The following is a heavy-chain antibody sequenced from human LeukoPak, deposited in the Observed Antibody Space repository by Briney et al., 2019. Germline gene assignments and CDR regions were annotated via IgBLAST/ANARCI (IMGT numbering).Heavy chain of an antibody. CDR1: GFTFSSYW. J-gene: IGHJ5*02. Sequence: GGSLRLSCAASGFTFSSYWMSWVRQAPGKGLEWVANIREERGQEYYVDSVKGRFTISKNSAKNSLYLQMNTLRVEDTAMYYCASLDTAKQPLANHWGQGTLVTVSS. CDR3: ASLDTAKQPLANH. D-gene: IGHD5-18*01. CDR2: IREERGQE. V-gene: IGHV3-7*03.